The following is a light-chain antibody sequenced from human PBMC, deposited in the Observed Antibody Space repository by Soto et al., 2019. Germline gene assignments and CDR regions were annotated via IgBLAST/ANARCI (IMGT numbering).Light chain of an antibody. CDR1: QYINTR. CDR3: HQRQSWPRT. Sequence: IVLPQSQATLSSFPGDRVTLSCRASQYINTRLAWYQHRPGQAPRLLIYQTSLRAAGIPARFSASGSGTDFTLTISDVQPEDFALYYCHQRQSWPRTFGQGTKV. J-gene: IGKJ1*01. CDR2: QTS. V-gene: IGKV3-11*01.